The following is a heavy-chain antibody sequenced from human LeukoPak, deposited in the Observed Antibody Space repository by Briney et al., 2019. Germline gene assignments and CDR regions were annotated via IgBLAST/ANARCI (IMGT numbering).Heavy chain of an antibody. J-gene: IGHJ6*03. Sequence: PGGSLRLSCAASEFSVGSNYMTWVRQAPGKGLEWVSGINWNGGSTGYADSVKGRFTISRDNAKNSLYLQMNSLRAEDTALYYCARERDYDFWSGYYKVYYYYYMDVWGKGTTVTVSS. D-gene: IGHD3-3*01. CDR1: EFSVGSNY. CDR3: ARERDYDFWSGYYKVYYYYYMDV. V-gene: IGHV3-20*04. CDR2: INWNGGST.